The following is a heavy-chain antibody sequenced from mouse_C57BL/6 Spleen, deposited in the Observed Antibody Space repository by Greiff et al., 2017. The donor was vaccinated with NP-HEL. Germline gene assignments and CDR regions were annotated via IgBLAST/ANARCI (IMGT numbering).Heavy chain of an antibody. Sequence: VQLQQSGPELVKPGASVKISCKASGYTFTDYYMNWVKQSHGKSLEWIGDINPNNGGTSYNQKFKGKATLTVDKSSSTAYMELRSLTSEDSAVYYCARSYSNYDYSDYWGQGTTLTVSS. CDR2: INPNNGGT. D-gene: IGHD2-5*01. J-gene: IGHJ2*01. CDR1: GYTFTDYY. V-gene: IGHV1-26*01. CDR3: ARSYSNYDYSDY.